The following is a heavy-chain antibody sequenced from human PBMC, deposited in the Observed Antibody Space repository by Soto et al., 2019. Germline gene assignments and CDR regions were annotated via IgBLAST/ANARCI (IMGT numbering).Heavy chain of an antibody. CDR2: IDPSDSST. CDR3: AATGYSYGYHFDH. V-gene: IGHV5-10-1*01. Sequence: WESLKISCKGSGYTFTSYWITWVRQMPGKGLEWMGRIDPSDSSTNYSPSFQGHVTISTDKSINTAHLQWSSLDASDTAMYYCAATGYSYGYHFDHWGQCTKVTVSS. CDR1: GYTFTSYW. D-gene: IGHD5-18*01. J-gene: IGHJ4*02.